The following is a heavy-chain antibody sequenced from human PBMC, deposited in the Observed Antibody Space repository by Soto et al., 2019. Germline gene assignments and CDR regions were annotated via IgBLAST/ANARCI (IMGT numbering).Heavy chain of an antibody. J-gene: IGHJ5*02. CDR3: ARSLLTSSWYAGS. CDR1: GYSISSGYY. CDR2: VYHSGTT. D-gene: IGHD6-13*01. Sequence: SETLSLTCVVSGYSISSGYYWGWILQPPGKGLEWIGSVYHSGTTYYNPSLKSRVTISLDTSRNQFSLKLTSVTAADTAVYYCARSLLTSSWYAGSWGQGTLVTVSS. V-gene: IGHV4-38-2*01.